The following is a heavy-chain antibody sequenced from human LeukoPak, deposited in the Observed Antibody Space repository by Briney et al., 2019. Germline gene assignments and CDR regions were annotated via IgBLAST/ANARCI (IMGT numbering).Heavy chain of an antibody. V-gene: IGHV3-23*01. CDR2: ISGSGGST. D-gene: IGHD2-2*01. Sequence: GGSLRLSCAASGFTFSSYAMSWVRQAPGKGLEWVSAISGSGGSTYYADSVKGRFTISRDNSKNTLYLQMNSLRAEDTAVYYCARDACSSTSCFRDYWGQGTRVTVSS. J-gene: IGHJ4*02. CDR3: ARDACSSTSCFRDY. CDR1: GFTFSSYA.